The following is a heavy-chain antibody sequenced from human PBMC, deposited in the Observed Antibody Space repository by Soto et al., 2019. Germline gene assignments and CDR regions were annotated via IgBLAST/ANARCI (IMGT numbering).Heavy chain of an antibody. CDR1: GFTFSGYA. J-gene: IGHJ4*02. V-gene: IGHV3-30-3*01. CDR3: ARGAYRYFDF. CDR2: ISSDGSST. D-gene: IGHD4-4*01. Sequence: QVQLVESGGGVVQPGKSLRLSCVASGFTFSGYAMHWIRQAPGKATEWVALISSDGSSTLYADSVRGRFTISRDNSRDTVYLKLNSLRPDDTAVFSCARGAYRYFDFWGQGTLVTVSS.